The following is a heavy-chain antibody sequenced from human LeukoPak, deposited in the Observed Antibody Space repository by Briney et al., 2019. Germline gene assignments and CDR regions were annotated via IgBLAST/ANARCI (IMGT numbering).Heavy chain of an antibody. CDR3: ASRIAAASDAFDI. V-gene: IGHV3-53*01. CDR2: IYSGGST. J-gene: IGHJ3*02. D-gene: IGHD6-13*01. Sequence: PGGSLRLSCAASGFTVSSNYMSWVRQAPGKGLEWVSVIYSGGSTYYADSVKGRFTISRDNSKNTLYLQMNSLRAEDTAVYYCASRIAAASDAFDIWGQGTMVTVSS. CDR1: GFTVSSNY.